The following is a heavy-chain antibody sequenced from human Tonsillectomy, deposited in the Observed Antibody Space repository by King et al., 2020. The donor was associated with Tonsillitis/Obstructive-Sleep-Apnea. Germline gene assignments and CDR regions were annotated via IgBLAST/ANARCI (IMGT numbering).Heavy chain of an antibody. D-gene: IGHD4-17*01. Sequence: QLVQSGGGLVQPGGSLRLSCAASGFTFSSYTMSWVRQAPGKGLEWVSGITGSGFSTYYADSMKGRFTISRDNSKNTLHLHMNSLRAKDTAVYYCAKGHGDDDAFDIWGQGTMVTVSS. CDR2: ITGSGFST. CDR3: AKGHGDDDAFDI. V-gene: IGHV3-23*04. CDR1: GFTFSSYT. J-gene: IGHJ3*02.